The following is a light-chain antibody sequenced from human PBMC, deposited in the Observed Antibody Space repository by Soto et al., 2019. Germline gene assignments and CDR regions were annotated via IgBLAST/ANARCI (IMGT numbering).Light chain of an antibody. CDR3: SSYAGSNNLV. Sequence: QSALTQPRSVSGSPGQSVTISCTGTSSDVGGYNYVSWYQQHPGKAPKLMIYEVSKRPSGVPDRFSGSKSGNTASLTVSGLQAEDEADYYCSSYAGSNNLVFGGGTQLTVL. J-gene: IGLJ2*01. V-gene: IGLV2-8*01. CDR1: SSDVGGYNY. CDR2: EVS.